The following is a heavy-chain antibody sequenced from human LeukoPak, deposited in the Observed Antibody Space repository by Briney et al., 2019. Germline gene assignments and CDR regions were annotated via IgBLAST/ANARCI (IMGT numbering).Heavy chain of an antibody. CDR3: ARHARNPYYYDSSGFAFDI. J-gene: IGHJ3*02. D-gene: IGHD3-22*01. V-gene: IGHV4-39*01. CDR2: IYYSGST. CDR1: GGSISSSSYY. Sequence: PSETLSLTCTVSGGSISSSSYYWGWIRQPPGKGLEWIGSIYYSGSTYCNPSLKSRVTISVDTSKNQFSLKLSSVTAADTAVYYCARHARNPYYYDSSGFAFDIWGQGTMVTVSS.